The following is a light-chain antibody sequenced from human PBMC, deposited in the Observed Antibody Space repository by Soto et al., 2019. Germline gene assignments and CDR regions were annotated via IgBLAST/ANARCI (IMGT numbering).Light chain of an antibody. Sequence: EIVMTQSPVTLSLSPGDTATLSCRASQTITNNLAWYQQKPGQPPRLLIYGASTRATGIPARFSGSGSGTEFTLTITNLQSEDFAVYYCQQYSSWVTFGGGTQLEI. CDR3: QQYSSWVT. CDR1: QTITNN. J-gene: IGKJ4*01. V-gene: IGKV3-15*01. CDR2: GAS.